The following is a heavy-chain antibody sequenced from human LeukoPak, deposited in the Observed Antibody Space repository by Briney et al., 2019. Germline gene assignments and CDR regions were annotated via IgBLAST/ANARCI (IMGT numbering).Heavy chain of an antibody. V-gene: IGHV3-48*03. CDR2: ISSSGSTI. CDR1: GFTFSSYE. Sequence: GGSLRLSCAASGFTFSSYEMNWVRQAPGKGLEWVSYISSSGSTIYYADSGKGRFTISRDNAKNSLYLQMNSLRAEDTAVYYCAIHLPRTSCAPTWGQGTMVTVSS. CDR3: AIHLPRTSCAPT. D-gene: IGHD2-2*01. J-gene: IGHJ3*01.